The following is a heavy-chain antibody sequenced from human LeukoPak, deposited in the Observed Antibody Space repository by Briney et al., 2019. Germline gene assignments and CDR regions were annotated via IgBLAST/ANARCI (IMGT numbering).Heavy chain of an antibody. CDR2: ISYDGVNQ. Sequence: GGSLRLSCAASRFTFSNYAMHWVRQAPGKGLEWVAVISYDGVNQYYADSVKGRSTISRDNSKNTLYLQMNSLRAEDTALYYCARAAPSIIAVAEIPDYWGQGTLVAVSS. CDR3: ARAAPSIIAVAEIPDY. D-gene: IGHD6-19*01. CDR1: RFTFSNYA. V-gene: IGHV3-30*04. J-gene: IGHJ4*02.